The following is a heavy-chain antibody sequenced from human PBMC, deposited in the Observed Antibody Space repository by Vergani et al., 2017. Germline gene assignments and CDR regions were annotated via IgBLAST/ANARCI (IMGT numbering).Heavy chain of an antibody. CDR3: ARGDYGILTGYRY. CDR1: GYTFSNYY. J-gene: IGHJ4*02. D-gene: IGHD3-9*01. Sequence: QVQVVQSGAEVKKSGAPVKVSCKTSGYTFSNYYMHWVRQAPGQGLEWMGIINPSGGHTNYAQKFQGRVTMTRDTSTSIVYMELSSLRSEDTAIYYCARGDYGILTGYRYWGQGTLVTVSA. CDR2: INPSGGHT. V-gene: IGHV1-46*03.